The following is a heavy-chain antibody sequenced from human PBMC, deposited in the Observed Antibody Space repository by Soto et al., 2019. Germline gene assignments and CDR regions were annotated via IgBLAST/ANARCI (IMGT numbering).Heavy chain of an antibody. J-gene: IGHJ6*02. D-gene: IGHD3-16*01. CDR2: ISYDGSNK. CDR3: AKVWARFHYYYYGMDV. V-gene: IGHV3-30*18. Sequence: GGSLRLSCAASGFTFSSYGMHWVRQAPGKGLEWVAVISYDGSNKYYADSVKGRFTISRDNSKNTLYLQMNSLRAEDTAVYYCAKVWARFHYYYYGMDVWGQGTTVTVSS. CDR1: GFTFSSYG.